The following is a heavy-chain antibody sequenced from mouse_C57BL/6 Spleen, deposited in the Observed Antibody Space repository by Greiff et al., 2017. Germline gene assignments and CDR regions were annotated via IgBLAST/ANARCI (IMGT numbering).Heavy chain of an antibody. V-gene: IGHV5-6*02. CDR2: ISSGGSYT. Sequence: DVKLVESGGDLVKPGGSLKLSCAASGFTFSSYGMSWVRQTPDKRLEWVATISSGGSYTYYPDSVKGRFTISRDNAKNTLYLQMSSLKSEDTAMYYCARKSTMITYFDYWGQGTTLTVSS. CDR3: ARKSTMITYFDY. J-gene: IGHJ2*01. D-gene: IGHD2-4*01. CDR1: GFTFSSYG.